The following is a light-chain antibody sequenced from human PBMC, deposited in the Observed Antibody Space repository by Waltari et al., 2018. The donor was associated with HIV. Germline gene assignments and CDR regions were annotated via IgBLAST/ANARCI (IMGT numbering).Light chain of an antibody. Sequence: QSALTQPRSVSGSPGQSVTISCTGTSSDVGGYNFFSWYQQHPGKAPKRMIYDVNKRPSGVPDRFSGSKSGNTASLTISGLQAEDEADYYCCSYGGSFFYVFGTGTKVTVL. CDR2: DVN. CDR3: CSYGGSFFYV. V-gene: IGLV2-11*01. CDR1: SSDVGGYNF. J-gene: IGLJ1*01.